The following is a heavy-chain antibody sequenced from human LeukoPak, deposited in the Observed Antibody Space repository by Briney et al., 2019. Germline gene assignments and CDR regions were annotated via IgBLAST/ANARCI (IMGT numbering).Heavy chain of an antibody. D-gene: IGHD3-16*01. V-gene: IGHV3-23*01. Sequence: PGWSLRLSCAASGFTFSSYIMAWVRQAPGKGLEWVSSIGGGGGDTYYADSVKGRFTISRDNSKNTLSLQMNSLRADDTAVYYCAKGGRGTYDSWGQGTLVTVSS. CDR2: IGGGGGDT. J-gene: IGHJ4*02. CDR1: GFTFSSYI. CDR3: AKGGRGTYDS.